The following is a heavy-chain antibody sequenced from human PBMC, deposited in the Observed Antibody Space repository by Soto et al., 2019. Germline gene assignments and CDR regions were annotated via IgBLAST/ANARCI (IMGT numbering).Heavy chain of an antibody. V-gene: IGHV4-39*01. CDR1: GGSISSSSYY. CDR3: ARRASYYDFWSGYTPGACDI. J-gene: IGHJ3*02. CDR2: IYYSGST. D-gene: IGHD3-3*01. Sequence: PSETLSLTCTVSGGSISSSSYYWGWIRQPPGKGLEWIGSIYYSGSTYYNPSLKSRVTISIDTSKNQFSLKLSSVTAADTAVYYCARRASYYDFWSGYTPGACDIWGQGTMVTVSS.